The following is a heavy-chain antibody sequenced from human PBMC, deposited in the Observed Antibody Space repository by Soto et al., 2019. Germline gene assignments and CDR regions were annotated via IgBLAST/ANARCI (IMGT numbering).Heavy chain of an antibody. CDR3: ARDYSSSSAWFDP. CDR2: INPNSGDS. D-gene: IGHD6-6*01. J-gene: IGHJ5*02. CDR1: GYTFTGYY. Sequence: QVQLVQSGAEVKKPGASVKVSCKASGYTFTGYYMHWVRQAPGQGLEWMGWINPNSGDSNCPQKFQDRVTMTRDTSISTAYMELIRLRSDDTAVDYCARDYSSSSAWFDPWGQGTLVTVSS. V-gene: IGHV1-2*02.